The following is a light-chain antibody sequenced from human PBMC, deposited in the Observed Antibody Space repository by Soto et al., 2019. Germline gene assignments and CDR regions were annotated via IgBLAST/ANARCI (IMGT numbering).Light chain of an antibody. J-gene: IGKJ5*01. CDR3: QQLYIFPLT. V-gene: IGKV1-5*01. CDR1: QSISNR. Sequence: IQLTQSPSSLSASVGDRVTITCRASQSISNRLAWYQQKPGKAPKVLIYDASSLQSGVPSRFSGGESGTEYTLTISSLQPEDSATYYCQQLYIFPLTFGQGTDWRL. CDR2: DAS.